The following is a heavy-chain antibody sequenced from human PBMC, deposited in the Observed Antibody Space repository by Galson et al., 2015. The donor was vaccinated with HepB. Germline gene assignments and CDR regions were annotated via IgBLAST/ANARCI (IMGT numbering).Heavy chain of an antibody. CDR3: ARPRRRMTTILGVAPGGMDV. CDR1: DYTFTNYG. J-gene: IGHJ6*02. CDR2: ISTYNGFT. V-gene: IGHV1-18*04. Sequence: SVKVSCKASDYTFTNYGISWVRQAPGQGLEWMGWISTYNGFTKYAQKFQGRVTMTRDTSTSTAYMELRSLRSDDTAVYYCARPRRRMTTILGVAPGGMDVWGQGTTVSVSS. D-gene: IGHD3-3*01.